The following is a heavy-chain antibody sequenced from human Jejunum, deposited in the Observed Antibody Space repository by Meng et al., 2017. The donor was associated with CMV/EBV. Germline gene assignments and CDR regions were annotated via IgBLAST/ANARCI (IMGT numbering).Heavy chain of an antibody. V-gene: IGHV3-23*03. D-gene: IGHD3-16*01. CDR1: GFTFTDDA. J-gene: IGHJ3*01. CDR3: AKDRGGSDDAYDV. CDR2: FYISGRST. Sequence: SGFTFTDDAMNWVRQAQGKGREWISVFYISGRSTYYADSVKGRFTISRDNSKNMVYLQMNSLRVEDTAVYYCAKDRGGSDDAYDVWGQGATVTVSS.